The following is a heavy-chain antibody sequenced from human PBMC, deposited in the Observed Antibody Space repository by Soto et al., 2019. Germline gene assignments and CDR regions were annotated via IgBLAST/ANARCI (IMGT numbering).Heavy chain of an antibody. CDR1: GFTFSDYY. D-gene: IGHD6-13*01. Sequence: QVQLVESGGGLVKPGGSLRLSCAASGFTFSDYYMSWIRQAPGKGLEWVSYISSSSSYTNYADSVKGRFTISRDNAKNSLYLQMNSLRAEDTAVYYCARRYGYSSSWYRFDYWGQGTLVTVSS. CDR3: ARRYGYSSSWYRFDY. V-gene: IGHV3-11*06. J-gene: IGHJ4*02. CDR2: ISSSSSYT.